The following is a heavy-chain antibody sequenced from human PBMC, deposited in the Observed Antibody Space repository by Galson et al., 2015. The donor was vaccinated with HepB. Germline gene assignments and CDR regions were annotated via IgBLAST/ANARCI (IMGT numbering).Heavy chain of an antibody. D-gene: IGHD3-3*01. CDR2: ISYDGSNK. CDR1: GFTFSSYA. CDR3: ARDYDFWSGYPISGGFDY. V-gene: IGHV3-30-3*01. Sequence: SLRLSCAASGFTFSSYAMHWVRQAPGKGLEWVAVISYDGSNKYYADSVKGRFTISRDNSKNTLYLQMNSLRAEDTAVYYCARDYDFWSGYPISGGFDYWGQGTLVTVSS. J-gene: IGHJ4*02.